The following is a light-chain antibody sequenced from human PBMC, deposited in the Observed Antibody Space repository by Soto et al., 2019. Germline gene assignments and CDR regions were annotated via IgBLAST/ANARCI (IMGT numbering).Light chain of an antibody. Sequence: DIVMTQSPDSLAVSLGERATINCKSSQSVLYTSNNKNYLAWYQQKPGQPPKLLVYWASTRESGVPDRFSGSGSGTDFTLTISSLQAEDVAVYYCQQYYNTPGTFGGGTKVEIK. CDR2: WAS. CDR3: QQYYNTPGT. CDR1: QSVLYTSNNKNY. J-gene: IGKJ4*01. V-gene: IGKV4-1*01.